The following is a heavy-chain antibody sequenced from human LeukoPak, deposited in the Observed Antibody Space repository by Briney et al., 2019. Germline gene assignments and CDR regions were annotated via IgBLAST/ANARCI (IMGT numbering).Heavy chain of an antibody. CDR1: GFTFSSYG. J-gene: IGHJ3*02. CDR3: AGEGRSGAFDI. Sequence: PGRSLRLSCAASGFTFSSYGMHWVRQAPGKGLEWVAVIWYDGSNKYYADSVKGRFTISRDNSKNTLYLQMNSLRAEDTAVYYCAGEGRSGAFDIWGQGTMVTVSS. CDR2: IWYDGSNK. V-gene: IGHV3-33*01.